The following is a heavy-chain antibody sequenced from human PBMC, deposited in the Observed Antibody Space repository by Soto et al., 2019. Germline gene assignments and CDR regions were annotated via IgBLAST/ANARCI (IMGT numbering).Heavy chain of an antibody. CDR3: ARARGVIIPNSPFDY. CDR2: ISGSGGST. CDR1: GFTFSSYA. D-gene: IGHD3-10*01. J-gene: IGHJ4*02. Sequence: GGSLRLSCAASGFTFSSYAMSWVRQAPGKGLEWVSAISGSGGSTYYADSVKGRFTISRDNSKNTLYLQMNSLRAEDTAVYYCARARGVIIPNSPFDYWGQGTLVTVSS. V-gene: IGHV3-23*01.